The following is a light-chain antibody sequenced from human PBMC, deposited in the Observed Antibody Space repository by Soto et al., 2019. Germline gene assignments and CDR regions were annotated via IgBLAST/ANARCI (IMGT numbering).Light chain of an antibody. CDR2: GNN. CDR3: QSYDSSLSGWV. J-gene: IGLJ3*02. Sequence: QSVLTQPPSVSGAPGQKVTISCTRSSSNIGAAYDVHWYQHLPGPAPKLLICGNNNRPSGVPDRFSGSKSGTSASVAITGLEAEDEADDYCQSYDSSLSGWVFGGGTKLTVL. V-gene: IGLV1-40*01. CDR1: SSNIGAAYD.